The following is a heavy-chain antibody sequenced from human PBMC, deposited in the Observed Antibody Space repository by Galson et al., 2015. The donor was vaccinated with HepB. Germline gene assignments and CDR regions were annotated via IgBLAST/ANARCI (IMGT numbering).Heavy chain of an antibody. D-gene: IGHD1-26*01. J-gene: IGHJ4*02. V-gene: IGHV1-46*01. CDR2: INPSGGST. Sequence: SVKVSCKASGYTFTSYYIHWVRQVPGQGLEWMGMINPSGGSTNYAQKFQGRVTMTRDTSTSTVYMELGSLRSEDTAVYYCARDSLGSYQFHYWGQGTLVTVSS. CDR1: GYTFTSYY. CDR3: ARDSLGSYQFHY.